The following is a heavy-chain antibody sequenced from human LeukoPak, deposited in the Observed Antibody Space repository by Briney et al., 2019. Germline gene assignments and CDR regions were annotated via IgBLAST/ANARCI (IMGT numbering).Heavy chain of an antibody. V-gene: IGHV4-39*07. D-gene: IGHD4-17*01. CDR2: IYYSGST. CDR1: GGSISSSSYY. J-gene: IGHJ3*02. Sequence: SETLSLTCTVSGGSISSSSYYWGWIRQPPGKGLEWIGSIYYSGSTYYNPSLKSRVTISVDTSKNQFSLKLSSVTAADTAVYYCARFTVTIFDAFDIWGQGTMVTVSS. CDR3: ARFTVTIFDAFDI.